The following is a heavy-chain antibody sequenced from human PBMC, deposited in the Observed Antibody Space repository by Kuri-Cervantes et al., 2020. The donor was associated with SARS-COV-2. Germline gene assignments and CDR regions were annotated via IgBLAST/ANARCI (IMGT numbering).Heavy chain of an antibody. J-gene: IGHJ3*02. CDR3: ARRSFTYGFAFDI. CDR2: IIPILGIA. Sequence: SVKVSCKASGGTFSSYAISWVRQAPGQGLEWMGRIIPILGIANYAQKFQGRVTITADKSTSTAYVELSGLTSADTAVYYCARRSFTYGFAFDIWGQGTPVTVSS. CDR1: GGTFSSYA. V-gene: IGHV1-69*04. D-gene: IGHD3-10*01.